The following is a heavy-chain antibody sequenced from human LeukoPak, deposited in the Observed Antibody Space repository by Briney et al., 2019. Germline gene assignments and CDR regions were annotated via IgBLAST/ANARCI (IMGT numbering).Heavy chain of an antibody. Sequence: SETLSLTCTVPGGSISISNYYWGWIRQPPGRGLEWIGSISYSGTYYNPSLKSRLTISVDTSKNHFSLNLRSVTAADTAVYYCARRTSNPVGAIDYWGQGTLVTVSS. CDR3: ARRTSNPVGAIDY. V-gene: IGHV4-39*01. CDR1: GGSISISNYY. J-gene: IGHJ4*02. D-gene: IGHD1-26*01. CDR2: ISYSGT.